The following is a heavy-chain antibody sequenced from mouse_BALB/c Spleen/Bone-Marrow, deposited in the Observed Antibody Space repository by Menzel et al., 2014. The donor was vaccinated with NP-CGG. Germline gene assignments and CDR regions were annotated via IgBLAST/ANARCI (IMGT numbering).Heavy chain of an antibody. CDR2: ILPGRGST. Sequence: SGAELMKPGASVKISCKATGYTFSSYWIEWVKQRPGHGLEWIGEILPGRGSTNYNEKFKGKATFTSDTSSNTAYMQLSSLTPEDSAVYYCARWDTTAMDYWGQGTSVTVSS. CDR1: GYTFSSYW. CDR3: ARWDTTAMDY. D-gene: IGHD1-1*01. J-gene: IGHJ4*01. V-gene: IGHV1-9*01.